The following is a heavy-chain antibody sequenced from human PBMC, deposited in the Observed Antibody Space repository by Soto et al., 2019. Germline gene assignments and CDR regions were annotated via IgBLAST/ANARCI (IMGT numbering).Heavy chain of an antibody. Sequence: QVQLQESGPGLVKPSQTLSLTCTVSGGSISSGGYYWSWIRQHPGKGLEWIGYIYYSGSTYYNPSLKSRVNISVDLSKNQSSLKLSSVTAADTAVYYCARESPDYYDSSGPQGYFDYWGQGTLVTVSS. D-gene: IGHD3-22*01. V-gene: IGHV4-31*03. CDR1: GGSISSGGYY. CDR3: ARESPDYYDSSGPQGYFDY. CDR2: IYYSGST. J-gene: IGHJ4*02.